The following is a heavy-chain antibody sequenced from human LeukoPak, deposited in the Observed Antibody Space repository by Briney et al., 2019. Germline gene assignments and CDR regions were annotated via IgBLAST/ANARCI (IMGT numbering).Heavy chain of an antibody. CDR1: GFTFSTSA. Sequence: SVKVSCKASGFTFSTSAVQWVRQARGQRPEWIGWIVVGSGDTNYAQKFQERVTITRDMSTSTAYMELCSLRSEDTAVYYCAAVPGVPTGITIPYPSWYGMDVWGQGTTVTVSS. CDR3: AAVPGVPTGITIPYPSWYGMDV. V-gene: IGHV1-58*01. J-gene: IGHJ6*02. CDR2: IVVGSGDT. D-gene: IGHD2-2*01.